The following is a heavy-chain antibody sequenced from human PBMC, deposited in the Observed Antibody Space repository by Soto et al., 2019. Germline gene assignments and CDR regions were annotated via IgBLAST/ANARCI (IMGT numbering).Heavy chain of an antibody. V-gene: IGHV3-33*01. CDR3: ARDILAYCVGDCYFDY. CDR2: IWYDGSNK. Sequence: QVQLVESGGGVVQPGRSLRLSCAASGFTFSSYGMHWVRQAPGKGLEWVAVIWYDGSNKYYADSVKGRFTISRDNSKNTLYLQMNSLRAEDTAVYYCARDILAYCVGDCYFDYWGQGTLVTVSS. D-gene: IGHD2-21*02. CDR1: GFTFSSYG. J-gene: IGHJ4*02.